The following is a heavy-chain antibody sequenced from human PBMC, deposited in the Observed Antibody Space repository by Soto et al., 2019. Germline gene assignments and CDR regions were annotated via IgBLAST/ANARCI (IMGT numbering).Heavy chain of an antibody. CDR3: ARVACSPSNCYNLYYGRDV. CDR2: MSQDGGEK. J-gene: IGHJ6*02. D-gene: IGHD2-2*02. Sequence: GSLRLYCAASGFTFSSYWMTWFRQAPGKGLEWVADMSQDGGEKYYVDSVKGRFTISRDNAKTSLYLQMNSLRVEDTAVYFCARVACSPSNCYNLYYGRDVWGQGTTVTVSS. V-gene: IGHV3-7*04. CDR1: GFTFSSYW.